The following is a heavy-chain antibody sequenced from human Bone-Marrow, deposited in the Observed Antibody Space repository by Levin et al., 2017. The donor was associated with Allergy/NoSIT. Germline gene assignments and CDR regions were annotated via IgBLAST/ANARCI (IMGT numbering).Heavy chain of an antibody. CDR3: ARDDSGWYLDY. CDR2: IYYSGST. V-gene: IGHV4-61*01. CDR1: GGSVSSGSYY. Sequence: SETLSLTCTVSGGSVSSGSYYWSWIRQPPGKGLEWIGYIYYSGSTNYNPSLKSRVTISVDTSKNQFSLKLSSVTAADTAVYYCARDDSGWYLDYWGQGTLVTVSS. D-gene: IGHD6-19*01. J-gene: IGHJ4*02.